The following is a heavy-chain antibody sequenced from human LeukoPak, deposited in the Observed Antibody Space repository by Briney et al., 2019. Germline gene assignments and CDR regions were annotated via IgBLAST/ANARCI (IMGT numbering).Heavy chain of an antibody. CDR2: IQFDGTNK. CDR1: GFTFSSYA. Sequence: GGSLRLSCAASGFTFSSYAMHWVRQAPGKGLDWVAFIQFDGTNKYYADSVKGRFTISRDNSKNTLYLQMNSLRAEDTAVYYCGRGHWGLDYWGQGALVTVSS. J-gene: IGHJ4*02. CDR3: GRGHWGLDY. D-gene: IGHD7-27*01. V-gene: IGHV3-30*02.